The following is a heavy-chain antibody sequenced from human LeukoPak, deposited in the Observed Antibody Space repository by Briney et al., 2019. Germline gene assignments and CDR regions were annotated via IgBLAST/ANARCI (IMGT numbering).Heavy chain of an antibody. V-gene: IGHV4-39*01. CDR2: IFHGGNT. D-gene: IGHD2-15*01. Sequence: SETLSLTCTVSGDSITSSAFYWGWIRQAPGKGLEWIGNIFHGGNTHYNPSLRSRVSISVDRSKNQVSLKLSSVTAADTAVYYCARVVVAATYWFDPWGQGTLVTVSS. CDR3: ARVVVAATYWFDP. J-gene: IGHJ5*02. CDR1: GDSITSSAFY.